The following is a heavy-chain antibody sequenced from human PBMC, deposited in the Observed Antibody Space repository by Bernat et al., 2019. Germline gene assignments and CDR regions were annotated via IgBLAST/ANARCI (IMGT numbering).Heavy chain of an antibody. V-gene: IGHV3-48*03. CDR3: VRGGSSGYYLNAFDI. J-gene: IGHJ3*02. CDR1: GFTFSGHD. Sequence: EMQLVESGGGSATPGGSLRLSCAASGFTFSGHDMNWVRQAPGKGLEWVSYISISGSTTYYADSVKGRFTIPRDNTRASLYLQMNSLRAEDTAMYYCVRGGSSGYYLNAFDIWGQGIMVTVSS. CDR2: ISISGSTT. D-gene: IGHD6-19*01.